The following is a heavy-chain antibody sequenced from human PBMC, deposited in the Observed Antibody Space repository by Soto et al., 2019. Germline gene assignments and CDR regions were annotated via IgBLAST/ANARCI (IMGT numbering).Heavy chain of an antibody. CDR2: IYYSGST. CDR3: ARYRGDPTLAFAT. Sequence: QVQLQESGPGLVKPSETLSLTCTVSDGSVSSGSYYWNWIRQPPGKGLEWIGFIYYSGSTHYNPSLQSRVTISVDTSRNQFSLRLSSVTAADTAIYSCARYRGDPTLAFATWGQGTMVTVSS. CDR1: DGSVSSGSYY. D-gene: IGHD2-21*01. V-gene: IGHV4-61*01. J-gene: IGHJ3*01.